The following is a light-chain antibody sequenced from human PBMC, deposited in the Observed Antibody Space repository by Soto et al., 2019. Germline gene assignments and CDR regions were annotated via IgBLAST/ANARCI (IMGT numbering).Light chain of an antibody. CDR2: DNS. V-gene: IGLV1-40*01. J-gene: IGLJ2*01. CDR3: HSYDVSLRGPA. CDR1: RYNIGAGYD. Sequence: QSVLTQPPSLSGAPGQKVTISCTGSRYNIGAGYDVHWYQHLPGTAPKVLNFDNSNRPSGVPDRFSGSKSGTSASLAITGLQAEDEAVYYCHSYDVSLRGPAFGGGTKVTVL.